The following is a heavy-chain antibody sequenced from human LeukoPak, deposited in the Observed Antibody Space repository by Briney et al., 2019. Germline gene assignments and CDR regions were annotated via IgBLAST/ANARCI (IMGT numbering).Heavy chain of an antibody. CDR2: ISYDGSNK. Sequence: PGRSLRLSCAASGFTFRSYGMHWVRQAPGKGLEWVALISYDGSNKYCADSVKGRFTISRDNSKNTLYLQMNSLRAEDTAVYYCAKGSRRQQLAYSDYWGQGTLVTVSS. D-gene: IGHD6-13*01. J-gene: IGHJ4*02. V-gene: IGHV3-30*18. CDR1: GFTFRSYG. CDR3: AKGSRRQQLAYSDY.